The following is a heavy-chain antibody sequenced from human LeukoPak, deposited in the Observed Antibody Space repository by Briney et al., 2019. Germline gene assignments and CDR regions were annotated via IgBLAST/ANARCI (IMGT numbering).Heavy chain of an antibody. CDR3: ARGFYGSGSQFDY. Sequence: PSETLSLTCAVSGGSISSGDYPWSWIRQPPGKGLEWIGYIFHTGHTSYNPSLKSRVTISVDMSKNQLSLKLSSVTAADTAVYFCARGFYGSGSQFDYWGQGTLVTVSS. J-gene: IGHJ4*02. V-gene: IGHV4-30-2*01. CDR1: GGSISSGDYP. D-gene: IGHD3-10*01. CDR2: IFHTGHT.